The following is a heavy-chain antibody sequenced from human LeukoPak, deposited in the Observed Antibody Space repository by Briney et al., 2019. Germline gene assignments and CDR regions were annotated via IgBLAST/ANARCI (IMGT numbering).Heavy chain of an antibody. J-gene: IGHJ4*02. V-gene: IGHV3-7*01. Sequence: GGSLRLSCAASGFTFSSYWMSWVRQAPGKGLEWVANIKQDGSEKYYVDSVKGRFTISRDNAKNSLYLQMNSLRAEDTAVYYCARDLTMVRGVIIMATTYYFDYWGQGTLVTVSS. CDR3: ARDLTMVRGVIIMATTYYFDY. CDR1: GFTFSSYW. CDR2: IKQDGSEK. D-gene: IGHD3-10*01.